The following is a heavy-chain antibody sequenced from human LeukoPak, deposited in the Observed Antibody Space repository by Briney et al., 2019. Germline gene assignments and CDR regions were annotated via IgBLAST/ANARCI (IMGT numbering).Heavy chain of an antibody. J-gene: IGHJ4*02. V-gene: IGHV3-23*01. Sequence: GGSLRLSCAASGFTFSSYAMSWVRQSPGKGLEWVSAVSGSGGSTYYADSVKGRFTISRDNSKNTLYLQMNSLRAEDTAVYYCAKDGGSAPTFIDFWGQGTLVTVSS. D-gene: IGHD6-25*01. CDR1: GFTFSSYA. CDR2: VSGSGGST. CDR3: AKDGGSAPTFIDF.